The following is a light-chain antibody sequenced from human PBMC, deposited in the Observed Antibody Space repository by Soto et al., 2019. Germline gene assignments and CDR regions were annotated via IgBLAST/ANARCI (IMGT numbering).Light chain of an antibody. CDR3: QQYGTPRSVT. J-gene: IGKJ5*01. Sequence: EIVLTQSPGTLSLSPGEEATLSCRASQSVDSNYLAWYQQKPGQTPRLIIYGASGRADGIPHRFSGSGFGTDFTLTISKVEPEDFAVYCCQQYGTPRSVTLGQGTRLEIK. CDR1: QSVDSNY. CDR2: GAS. V-gene: IGKV3-20*01.